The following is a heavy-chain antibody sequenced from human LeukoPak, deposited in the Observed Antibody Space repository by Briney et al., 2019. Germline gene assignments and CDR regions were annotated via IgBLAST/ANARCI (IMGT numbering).Heavy chain of an antibody. Sequence: GGSLRLSCEASGFTLSSDWMHWVRQGPGKGLLWVSRVNPDGSITGYADSVKGRFTISRDNAKNTVWLQMNSLRAEDTAVYYCGRESSPADLGNWGQGTLVTVST. J-gene: IGHJ4*02. V-gene: IGHV3-74*01. CDR1: GFTLSSDW. CDR2: VNPDGSIT. D-gene: IGHD2-2*01. CDR3: GRESSPADLGN.